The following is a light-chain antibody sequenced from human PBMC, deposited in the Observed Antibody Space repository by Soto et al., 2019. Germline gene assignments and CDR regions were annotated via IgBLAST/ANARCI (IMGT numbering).Light chain of an antibody. V-gene: IGKV4-1*01. CDR1: QSVLYSSNNKNY. CDR3: QQYYSTPRT. J-gene: IGKJ1*01. CDR2: WAS. Sequence: DIVMTQSPDSLAVSLGEGATINCKSSQSVLYSSNNKNYLAWYQQKPGQPPKLLIYWASTRESGVPDRFSGSRSGADFPRTIGSLQAEGVAVYYCQQYYSTPRTFSQGTKVYIK.